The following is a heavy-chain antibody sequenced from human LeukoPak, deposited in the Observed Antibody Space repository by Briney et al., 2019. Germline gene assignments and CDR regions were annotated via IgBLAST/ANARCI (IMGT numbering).Heavy chain of an antibody. D-gene: IGHD2-2*01. J-gene: IGHJ4*02. Sequence: GGSLRLSCAASGFTFANYAMSWARQAPGKGLEWVSAITPAGTTFYADIVKGRFSVSRDDSKNTLSLQMNSLRAEDTAVYYCVKESPYPEGSTGRNYYFDNWGQGTLVTVSS. CDR1: GFTFANYA. V-gene: IGHV3-23*01. CDR2: ITPAGTT. CDR3: VKESPYPEGSTGRNYYFDN.